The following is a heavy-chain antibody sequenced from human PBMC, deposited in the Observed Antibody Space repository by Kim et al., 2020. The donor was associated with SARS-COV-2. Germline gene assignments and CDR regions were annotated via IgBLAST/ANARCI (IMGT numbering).Heavy chain of an antibody. CDR1: GYTFTSYA. Sequence: ASVKVSCKASGYTFTSYAMNWVRQAPGQGLEWMGWINTNTVNPTYAQGFTGRFVFSLDTTVSTASLQISSLKAEDTAVYYCARDNRITIFGVEITRDAFDIGGQGTMVTVSS. D-gene: IGHD3-3*01. CDR3: ARDNRITIFGVEITRDAFDI. V-gene: IGHV7-4-1*02. J-gene: IGHJ3*02. CDR2: INTNTVNP.